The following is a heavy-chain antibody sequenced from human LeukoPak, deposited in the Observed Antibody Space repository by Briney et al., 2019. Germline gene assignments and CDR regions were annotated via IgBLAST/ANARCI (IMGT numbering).Heavy chain of an antibody. J-gene: IGHJ4*02. CDR1: GGSISSYY. V-gene: IGHV4-4*09. CDR3: AGYDSSGSLFDY. D-gene: IGHD3-22*01. CDR2: IYTSGST. Sequence: SETLSLTCTVSGGSISSYYWSWIRQPPGKGLEWIGYIYTSGSTNYNPSLKSRVTISVDTSKNQFPLKLSSVTAADTAVYYCAGYDSSGSLFDYWGQGTLVTVSS.